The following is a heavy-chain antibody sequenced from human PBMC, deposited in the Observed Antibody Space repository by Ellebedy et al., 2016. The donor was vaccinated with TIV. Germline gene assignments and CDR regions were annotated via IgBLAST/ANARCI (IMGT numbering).Heavy chain of an antibody. V-gene: IGHV3-33*08. Sequence: GESLKISCAASGFTFSSYGMHWVRQAPGKGLEWVAVIWYDGSNKYYADSVKGRFTISRDNSKNTLYLQMNSLRSEDTAVYYCARDNSYGDYVLYYYYYGMDVWGQGTTVTVSS. D-gene: IGHD4-17*01. J-gene: IGHJ6*02. CDR1: GFTFSSYG. CDR3: ARDNSYGDYVLYYYYYGMDV. CDR2: IWYDGSNK.